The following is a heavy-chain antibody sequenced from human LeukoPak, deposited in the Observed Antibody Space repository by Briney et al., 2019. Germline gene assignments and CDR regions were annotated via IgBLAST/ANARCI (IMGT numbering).Heavy chain of an antibody. V-gene: IGHV3-7*01. CDR2: IKQDGSET. D-gene: IGHD3-16*02. J-gene: IGHJ3*02. CDR1: GFIFSNYW. CDR3: ARVPAGVIGMKDAFDI. Sequence: GGSLRLSCATSGFIFSNYWMSWVRQAPGKGLEWVANIKQDGSETYYVDSVKGRFPISRDDAKNSQYLQMNSLRAEDTAVYYCARVPAGVIGMKDAFDIWGQGTMVTVSS.